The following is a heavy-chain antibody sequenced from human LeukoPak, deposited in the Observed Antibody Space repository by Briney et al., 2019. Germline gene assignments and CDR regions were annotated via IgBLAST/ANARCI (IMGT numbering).Heavy chain of an antibody. D-gene: IGHD3-16*02. Sequence: SVKVSCKASGGTFSSYAISWVRQAPGQGLEWMGRIIPILGIANYAQKFRGRVTITADKSTSTAYMELSSLRSEDTAVYYCARSRNKITFGGVIVQSLDYWGQGTLVTVSS. J-gene: IGHJ4*02. CDR3: ARSRNKITFGGVIVQSLDY. CDR1: GGTFSSYA. V-gene: IGHV1-69*04. CDR2: IIPILGIA.